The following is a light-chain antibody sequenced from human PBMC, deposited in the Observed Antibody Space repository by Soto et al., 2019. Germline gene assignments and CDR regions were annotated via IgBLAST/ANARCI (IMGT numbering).Light chain of an antibody. Sequence: EVVLTQSPGTLSLSPGERATLSCRASQSASSSFLAWYQQKPGQAPRLLIYGASIRATGIPDGFSGSGSGTDFTLTISRLVPEDSAVYYCQQSGDSPWTFGQGTKVEIK. J-gene: IGKJ1*01. CDR2: GAS. CDR1: QSASSSF. V-gene: IGKV3-20*01. CDR3: QQSGDSPWT.